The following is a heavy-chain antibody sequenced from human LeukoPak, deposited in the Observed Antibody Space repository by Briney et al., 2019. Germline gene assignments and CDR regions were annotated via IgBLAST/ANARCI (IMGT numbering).Heavy chain of an antibody. CDR1: GFTFDDYA. CDR3: AKDRYISGWYYFDY. J-gene: IGHJ4*02. V-gene: IGHV3-9*03. D-gene: IGHD6-19*01. Sequence: PGRSLRLSCAASGFTFDDYAMHWVRPAPGKGLESVSGISWNSGSIDYADSVKGRFTISRYNAKNSLYLQMNSLRAEDMALYYCAKDRYISGWYYFDYWGQGTLVTVSS. CDR2: ISWNSGSI.